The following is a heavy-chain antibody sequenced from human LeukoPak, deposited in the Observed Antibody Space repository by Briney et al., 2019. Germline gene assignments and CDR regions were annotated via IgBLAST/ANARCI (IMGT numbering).Heavy chain of an antibody. J-gene: IGHJ4*02. V-gene: IGHV3-30-3*01. D-gene: IGHD6-13*01. Sequence: GGSLRLSCAASGFTFSSYAMHWVRQAPGKGLEWVAVISYEGSNKYYADSVKGRFTISRDNSKNTLYLQMNSLRAEDTAVYYCANGGIAAANYWGQGTLVTVSS. CDR2: ISYEGSNK. CDR3: ANGGIAAANY. CDR1: GFTFSSYA.